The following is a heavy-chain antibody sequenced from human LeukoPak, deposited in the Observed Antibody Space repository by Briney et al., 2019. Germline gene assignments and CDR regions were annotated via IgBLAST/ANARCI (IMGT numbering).Heavy chain of an antibody. V-gene: IGHV3-23*01. Sequence: GGSLRLSCAASGFTFSDYAMSWVRQAPGKGLEWVSSISGIGNTTYYADSVKGWFTISREKSKSTFFLQMNAPRVEDTAVYYCARDLSSSWFFHYWGQGTLVTVSS. CDR3: ARDLSSSWFFHY. CDR1: GFTFSDYA. J-gene: IGHJ4*02. D-gene: IGHD6-13*01. CDR2: ISGIGNTT.